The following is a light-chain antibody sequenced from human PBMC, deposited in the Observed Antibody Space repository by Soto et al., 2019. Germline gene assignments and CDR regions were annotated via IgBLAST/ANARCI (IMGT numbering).Light chain of an antibody. CDR2: AAS. CDR1: QSISSY. CDR3: QQSYSTPLT. J-gene: IGKJ4*01. Sequence: DIQMTQSPSSLSASVGDRVTITCRASQSISSYLNWYQQKPGKAPKLLIYAASSLQSGVPSRFSGSGSGTDFTLTISSLPPEDFATYSCQQSYSTPLTFGGGTKVNIK. V-gene: IGKV1-39*01.